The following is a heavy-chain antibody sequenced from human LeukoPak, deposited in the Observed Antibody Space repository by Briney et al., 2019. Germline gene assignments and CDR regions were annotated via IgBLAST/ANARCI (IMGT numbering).Heavy chain of an antibody. CDR2: ISAYNGNT. CDR1: GYTFTGYY. CDR3: ARGVYSSGWYLRYYYYYMDV. Sequence: GSVKVTCKASGYTFTGYYMHWVRQAPGQGLEWMGWISAYNGNTNYAQKLQGRVTMTTDTSTSTAYMELRSLRSDDTAVYYCARGVYSSGWYLRYYYYYMDVRGKGTTVTVSS. V-gene: IGHV1-18*04. J-gene: IGHJ6*03. D-gene: IGHD6-19*01.